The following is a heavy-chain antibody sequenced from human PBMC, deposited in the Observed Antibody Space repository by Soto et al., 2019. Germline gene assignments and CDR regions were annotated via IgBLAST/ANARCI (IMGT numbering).Heavy chain of an antibody. CDR2: INPNSGGT. J-gene: IGHJ6*02. D-gene: IGHD6-13*01. Sequence: QVQLVQSGAEVKKPGASVKVSCKASGYTFTGYYMHWVRQAPGQGLEWMGWINPNSGGTNYAQKFQGRVTMTRDTSISTAYMELSRLRSDATAVYYCARVWLRQQQTPRKHGMDVWGQGTTVTVSS. V-gene: IGHV1-2*02. CDR1: GYTFTGYY. CDR3: ARVWLRQQQTPRKHGMDV.